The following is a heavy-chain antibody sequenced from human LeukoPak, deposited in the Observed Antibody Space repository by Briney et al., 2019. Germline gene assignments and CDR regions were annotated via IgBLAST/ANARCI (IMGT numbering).Heavy chain of an antibody. V-gene: IGHV4-59*08. D-gene: IGHD3-10*01. CDR2: IYNSGSN. CDR1: EGSISSDY. J-gene: IGHJ4*02. CDR3: ATRGY. Sequence: SETLSLTCTVSEGSISSDYWQWIRQPPGKGLEWVGYIYNSGSNTYNPSLKRRVTISIDTSKNQFSLKLTSVTAADTAVYYCATRGYWGQGTLVTVSS.